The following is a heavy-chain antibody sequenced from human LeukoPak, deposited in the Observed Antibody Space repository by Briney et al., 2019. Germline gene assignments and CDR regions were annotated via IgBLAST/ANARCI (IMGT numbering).Heavy chain of an antibody. V-gene: IGHV3-15*07. CDR2: IKPKTDGETT. CDR3: STLTSRGLSDS. CDR1: GFTFSNAY. Sequence: GGSLRLSCAASGFTFSNAYMNWVRQAPGKGLEWVGRIKPKTDGETTEYAAPVKGRFSISRDDSKNMLYLQMNSLRSEDTAVYYCSTLTSRGLSDSWGQGTLVTVSS. D-gene: IGHD1-20*01. J-gene: IGHJ4*02.